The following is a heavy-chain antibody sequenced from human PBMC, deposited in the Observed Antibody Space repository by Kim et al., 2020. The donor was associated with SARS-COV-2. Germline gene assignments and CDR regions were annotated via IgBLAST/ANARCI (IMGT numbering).Heavy chain of an antibody. CDR3: ARVAWQQSSRAFDY. CDR1: GYTFTGYY. CDR2: INPNSGGT. D-gene: IGHD6-13*01. V-gene: IGHV1-2*02. J-gene: IGHJ4*02. Sequence: ASVKFSCKASGYTFTGYYMHWVRQAPGQELEWMGWINPNSGGTNYAQKFQGRVTMTRDTSISTAYMELSRLRSDDTAVYYCARVAWQQSSRAFDYWGQGTLVTVSS.